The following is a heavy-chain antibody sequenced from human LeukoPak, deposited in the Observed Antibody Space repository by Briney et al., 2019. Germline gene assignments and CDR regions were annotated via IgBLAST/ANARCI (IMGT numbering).Heavy chain of an antibody. CDR3: ARDKRWTFDY. CDR1: GFTFSSYG. D-gene: IGHD5-24*01. CDR2: IWYDGSNK. Sequence: GGSLRLSCAASGFTFSSYGMHWVRQAPGKGLDWVAVIWYDGSNKYYADSVKGRFTISRDNSKNTLYLQMNSLRAEDTAVYYCARDKRWTFDYWGQGTLVTVSS. J-gene: IGHJ4*02. V-gene: IGHV3-33*01.